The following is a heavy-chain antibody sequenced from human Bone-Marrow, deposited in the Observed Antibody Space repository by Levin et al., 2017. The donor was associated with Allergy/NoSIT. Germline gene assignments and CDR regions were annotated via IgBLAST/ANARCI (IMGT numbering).Heavy chain of an antibody. Sequence: SGPTLVKPTQTLTLTCTFSGFSLTTTGMRVSWIRQPPGKALEWLARIDWDDDKFYSTSLRTRLTISKDTSKNQVVLTMTNVDLVDPPTYYCARSRSVYEINAFDVWGKGSMVTVSS. CDR1: GFSLTTTGMR. CDR3: ARSRSVYEINAFDV. J-gene: IGHJ3*01. D-gene: IGHD5/OR15-5a*01. V-gene: IGHV2-70*04. CDR2: IDWDDDK.